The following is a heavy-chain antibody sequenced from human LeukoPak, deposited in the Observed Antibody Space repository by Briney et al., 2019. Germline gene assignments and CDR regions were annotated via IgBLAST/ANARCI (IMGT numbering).Heavy chain of an antibody. V-gene: IGHV3-30-3*01. Sequence: GRSLRLSCAASGFTFSNYAMHWVRQAPGKGLEWVALMSYDGSSKYYADSVKGRFTISRDNSKNTLYLQMNSLRAEDTAVYYCARDTMSTFDYWGQGTLVTVSS. CDR2: MSYDGSSK. CDR3: ARDTMSTFDY. D-gene: IGHD3-3*01. J-gene: IGHJ4*02. CDR1: GFTFSNYA.